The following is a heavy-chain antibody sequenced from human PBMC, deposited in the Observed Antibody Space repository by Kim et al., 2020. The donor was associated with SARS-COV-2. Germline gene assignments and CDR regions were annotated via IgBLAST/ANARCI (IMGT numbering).Heavy chain of an antibody. J-gene: IGHJ3*02. Sequence: YADSVKGRFTISRDNSKNTLYLQMNSLRAEDTAVYYCAKDALVFSNAFDIWGQGTMVTVSS. V-gene: IGHV3-30*02. CDR3: AKDALVFSNAFDI.